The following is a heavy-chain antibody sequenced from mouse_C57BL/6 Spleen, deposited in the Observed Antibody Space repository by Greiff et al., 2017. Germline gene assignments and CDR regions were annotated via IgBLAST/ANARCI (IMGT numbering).Heavy chain of an antibody. J-gene: IGHJ2*01. CDR1: GYTFTDYY. Sequence: QVQLKQSGAELVRPGASVKLSCKASGYTFTDYYINWVKQRPGQGLEWIARIYPGSGNTYYNEKFKGKATLTAEKSSSTAYMQLSSLTSEDSAVYFCARSITPFDYWGQGTTLTVSS. D-gene: IGHD1-3*01. CDR2: IYPGSGNT. CDR3: ARSITPFDY. V-gene: IGHV1-76*01.